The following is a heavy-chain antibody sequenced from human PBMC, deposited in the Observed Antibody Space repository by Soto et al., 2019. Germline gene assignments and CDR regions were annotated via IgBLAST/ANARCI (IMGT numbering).Heavy chain of an antibody. J-gene: IGHJ3*02. CDR1: GDSVSINSSA. D-gene: IGHD6-19*01. V-gene: IGHV6-1*01. Sequence: PSQTLSITCAICGDSVSINSSACNLIRQSPSRGLEWLGRTYYRSKWYNDYAVSVKSRITINPDTSKNQFSLQLNSVTPEDTAVYYCARDGGYSSGWYSAFDIWGQGTMVTVS. CDR2: TYYRSKWYN. CDR3: ARDGGYSSGWYSAFDI.